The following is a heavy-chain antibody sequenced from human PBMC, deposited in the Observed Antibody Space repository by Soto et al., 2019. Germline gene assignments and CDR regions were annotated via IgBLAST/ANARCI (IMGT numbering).Heavy chain of an antibody. V-gene: IGHV4-39*01. CDR2: IYYSGST. J-gene: IGHJ5*02. D-gene: IGHD3-3*01. CDR3: ARHAYYDFWLGTMNWFDP. CDR1: GGSISSSSYY. Sequence: QLQLQESGPGLVKPSETLSLTCTVSGGSISSSSYYWGWIRQPPGKGLEWIGSIYYSGSTYYNPPLKRRVTISVDTSKNQFSLKLSSVTAADTAVYYCARHAYYDFWLGTMNWFDPWGQGTLVTVSS.